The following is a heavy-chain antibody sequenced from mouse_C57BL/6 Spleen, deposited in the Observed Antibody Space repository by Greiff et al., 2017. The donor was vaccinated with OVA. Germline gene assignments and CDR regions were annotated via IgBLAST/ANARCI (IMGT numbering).Heavy chain of an antibody. CDR3: ASGSTFNYYDMDY. V-gene: IGHV1-47*01. J-gene: IGHJ4*01. Sequence: QVQLQQSGAELVKPGASVKMSCKASGYTFTTYPIEWMKQNHGKSLEWIGNFHPYNDDTKYNEKFKGKATLTVDKSSSTVYLELSRLTSDDSAVYYCASGSTFNYYDMDYWGQGTSVTVSS. CDR2: FHPYNDDT. D-gene: IGHD5-5*01. CDR1: GYTFTTYP.